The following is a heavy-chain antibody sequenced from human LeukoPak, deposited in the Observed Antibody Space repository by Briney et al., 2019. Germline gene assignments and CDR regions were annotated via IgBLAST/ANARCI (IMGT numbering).Heavy chain of an antibody. V-gene: IGHV3-43*02. Sequence: PGGSLRLXCAASGFTCDDYAMHWVRQAPGKGLEWVSLISGDGGSTYYADSVKGRFTISRDNSKNSLYLQMNSLRTEDTALYYCAKDNAEQWLVRSYYYYYMDVWGKGTTVTVSS. CDR1: GFTCDDYA. CDR3: AKDNAEQWLVRSYYYYYMDV. J-gene: IGHJ6*03. CDR2: ISGDGGST. D-gene: IGHD6-19*01.